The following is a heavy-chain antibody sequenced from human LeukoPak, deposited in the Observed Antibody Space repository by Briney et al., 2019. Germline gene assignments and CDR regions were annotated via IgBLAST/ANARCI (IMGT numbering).Heavy chain of an antibody. CDR2: IYTSGRT. V-gene: IGHV4-4*07. J-gene: IGHJ5*02. CDR1: GGSISSYY. D-gene: IGHD4-17*01. CDR3: ARDLGGTVTNNWFDP. Sequence: SETLSLTCTGTGGSISSYYWSWIRQPAGKGLEWIGRIYTSGRTNYNPSVKSRVTMSVDTSKNQFSLKLSSVTAADTAVYYCARDLGGTVTNNWFDPWGQGTLVTVSS.